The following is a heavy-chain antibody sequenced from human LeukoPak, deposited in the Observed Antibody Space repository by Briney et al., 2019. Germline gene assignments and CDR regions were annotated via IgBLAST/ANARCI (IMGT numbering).Heavy chain of an antibody. CDR3: AKASVWTMVRVVSYFDD. V-gene: IGHV3-23*01. CDR2: ISGSGDNT. J-gene: IGHJ4*02. Sequence: GGSLRLSCVASGFTFSSYGVNWVRQAPGKGLEWVSGISGSGDNTWYADSVKGRFTISRDNSKKTLYLQMHSLRAEDTAVYYCAKASVWTMVRVVSYFDDWGQGIQVTVSS. D-gene: IGHD3-10*01. CDR1: GFTFSSYG.